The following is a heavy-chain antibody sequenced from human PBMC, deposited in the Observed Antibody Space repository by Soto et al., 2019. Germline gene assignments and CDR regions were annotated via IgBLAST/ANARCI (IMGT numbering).Heavy chain of an antibody. CDR1: GGSFSGYY. J-gene: IGHJ4*02. CDR3: ARGLSIYDSSGYYSPFDY. V-gene: IGHV4-34*01. CDR2: INHSGST. D-gene: IGHD3-22*01. Sequence: SETLSLTCAVYGGSFSGYYWSWIRQPPGKGLEWIGEINHSGSTNYNPSLKSRVTISVDTSKNQFSLKLSSVTAADTAVYYCARGLSIYDSSGYYSPFDYWGQGTLVTVS.